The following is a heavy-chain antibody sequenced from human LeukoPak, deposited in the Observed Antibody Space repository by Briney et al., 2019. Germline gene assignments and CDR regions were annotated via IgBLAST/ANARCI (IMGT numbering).Heavy chain of an antibody. CDR3: AKGDCASGSCYFDD. CDR2: LSDTGDSR. Sequence: GGSLRISCAASGFTYNNYGMSWVRQAPGKGLEWVSSLSDTGDSRHYADSVKGRFTISRDSARSALYLQMNSLRAEDTAVYYCAKGDCASGSCYFDDWGQGSQVTVSS. V-gene: IGHV3-23*01. D-gene: IGHD2-8*01. J-gene: IGHJ4*02. CDR1: GFTYNNYG.